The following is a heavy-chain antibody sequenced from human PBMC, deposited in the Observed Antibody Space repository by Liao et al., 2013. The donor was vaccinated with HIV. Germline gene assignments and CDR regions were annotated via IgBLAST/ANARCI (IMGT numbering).Heavy chain of an antibody. CDR2: IHTSGST. CDR3: ARGPLGGYCSSTSCPYPSPYNWFDP. V-gene: IGHV4-39*07. J-gene: IGHJ5*02. CDR1: GGSISSSSYY. D-gene: IGHD2-2*01. Sequence: QLQLQESGPGLVKPSETLSLTCTVSGGSISSSSYYWGWIRQPPGKGLEWIGSIHTSGSTNYNPSLKSRVTMSVDTSKNQFSLKLSSVTAADTAVYYCARGPLGGYCSSTSCPYPSPYNWFDPWGQGTLVTVSS.